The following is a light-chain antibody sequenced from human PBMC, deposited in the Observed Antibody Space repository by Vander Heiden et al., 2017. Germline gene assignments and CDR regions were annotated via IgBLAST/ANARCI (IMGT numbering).Light chain of an antibody. Sequence: SALTQPASVSASPGPSIAISCTGTSSDVGGYNYVSWYQQHPGKAPKLMIYDVTNRPSGVSNRFSGSKSGNTASLTISGLQAEDEADYYCSSYTSSSTLLFGGGTKLTVL. V-gene: IGLV2-14*03. J-gene: IGLJ2*01. CDR1: SSDVGGYNY. CDR2: DVT. CDR3: SSYTSSSTLL.